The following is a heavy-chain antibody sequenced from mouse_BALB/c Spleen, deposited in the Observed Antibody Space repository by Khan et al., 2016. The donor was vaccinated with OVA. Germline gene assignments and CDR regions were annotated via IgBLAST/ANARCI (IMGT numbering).Heavy chain of an antibody. CDR3: ASVGYYGTMDY. CDR2: INTYTGEP. J-gene: IGHJ4*01. D-gene: IGHD1-1*01. CDR1: GYTFTNYG. Sequence: QIQLVQSGPELKKPGETVKLSCKASGYTFTNYGMNWVKQAPGKGLKWMGFINTYTGEPTYADDFKGRFAFSLETSVSTAYLQINNLKNEDTSTXFCASVGYYGTMDYWGQGTAVTVSS. V-gene: IGHV9-3-1*01.